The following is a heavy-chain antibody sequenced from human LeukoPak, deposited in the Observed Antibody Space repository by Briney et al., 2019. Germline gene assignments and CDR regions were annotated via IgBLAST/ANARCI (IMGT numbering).Heavy chain of an antibody. CDR3: ARAGSGVVTAIDY. CDR2: ISYDGRNK. CDR1: GFTFSSYA. D-gene: IGHD2-21*02. Sequence: GGSLRLSCAASGFTFSSYAMHWVRQAPGKGLEWVAVISYDGRNKDYADSVKGRFTISRDNSKNTLYLQMNSLRAEDTAVYYCARAGSGVVTAIDYWGQGTLVTVSS. J-gene: IGHJ4*02. V-gene: IGHV3-30*04.